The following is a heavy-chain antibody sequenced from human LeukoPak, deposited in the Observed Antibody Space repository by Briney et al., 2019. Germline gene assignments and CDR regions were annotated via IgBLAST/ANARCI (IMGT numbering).Heavy chain of an antibody. J-gene: IGHJ4*02. CDR3: AKDPGYQVVYCFDY. CDR2: ISGSGGST. Sequence: KPGGSLRLSCAASGFTFSSYSMSWVRQAPGKGLEWVSGISGSGGSTDYADCVKGRFTISRDNSKNTLYLQMNSLRVEDTAVYYCAKDPGYQVVYCFDYWGQGTLVTVSS. CDR1: GFTFSSYS. D-gene: IGHD2-2*01. V-gene: IGHV3-23*01.